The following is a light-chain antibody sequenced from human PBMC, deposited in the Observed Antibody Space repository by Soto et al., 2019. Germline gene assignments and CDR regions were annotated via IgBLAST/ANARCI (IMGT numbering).Light chain of an antibody. CDR3: SSFALHDVV. CDR2: EGS. V-gene: IGLV2-23*01. Sequence: QSALTQPASVSGSPGQSITITCSGIIGGHNSVSWYQHLPGRAPKLIIYEGSERSSGVSRRFSGSTSGNTASLTISGLQAGDEADYFCSSFALHDVVFGGGTKLTVL. CDR1: IGGHNS. J-gene: IGLJ3*02.